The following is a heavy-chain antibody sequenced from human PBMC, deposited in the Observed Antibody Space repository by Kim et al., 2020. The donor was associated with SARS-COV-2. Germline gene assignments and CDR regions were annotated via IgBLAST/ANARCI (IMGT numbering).Heavy chain of an antibody. CDR2: IYYSGST. Sequence: SETLSLTCTVSGGSISSSSYYWGWIRQPPGKGLEWIGSIYYSGSTYYNPPLKSRVTISVDTSKNQFSLKLSSVTAADTAVYYCARLFSGGSHSFKYRDYYGMDVWGQGTTVTVSS. D-gene: IGHD1-26*01. CDR1: GGSISSSSYY. V-gene: IGHV4-39*01. J-gene: IGHJ6*02. CDR3: ARLFSGGSHSFKYRDYYGMDV.